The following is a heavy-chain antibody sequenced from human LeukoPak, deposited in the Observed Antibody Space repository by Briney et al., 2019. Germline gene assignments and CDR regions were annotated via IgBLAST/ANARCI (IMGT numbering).Heavy chain of an antibody. D-gene: IGHD2-15*01. J-gene: IGHJ3*02. Sequence: GGSLRLSCAASGFPFSSYAMHWVRQPPGKGLEYVSAISSDGGSTYYANSVKGRFTISRDNSKNTLYLQMGSLRAEDMAVYYCARGPNIYCSGGSCYSRGAFDIWGQGTMVTVSS. V-gene: IGHV3-64*01. CDR3: ARGPNIYCSGGSCYSRGAFDI. CDR1: GFPFSSYA. CDR2: ISSDGGST.